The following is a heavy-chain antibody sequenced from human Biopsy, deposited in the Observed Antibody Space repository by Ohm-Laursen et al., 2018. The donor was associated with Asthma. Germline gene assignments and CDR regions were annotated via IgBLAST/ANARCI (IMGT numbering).Heavy chain of an antibody. CDR1: GFTFGDYW. CDR2: VSSDGHSK. D-gene: IGHD3-22*01. J-gene: IGHJ3*02. Sequence: SLRLSCAASGFTFGDYWMSWVRQVPGKGLEWVALVSSDGHSKYYEDSVKGRFTISRDNSRNRLYLQINRLTVEDSAVYFCARQSGQDYGDSSGFDIWGQGTKVAVSS. CDR3: ARQSGQDYGDSSGFDI. V-gene: IGHV3-30*03.